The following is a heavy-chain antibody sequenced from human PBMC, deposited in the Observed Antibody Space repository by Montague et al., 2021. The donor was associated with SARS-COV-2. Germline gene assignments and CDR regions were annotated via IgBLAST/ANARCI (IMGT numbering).Heavy chain of an antibody. CDR3: AREIAAAGPALDY. Sequence: LEWLARIYWDDDRYYSTSLKTRLTISKDTSKNQVVLTMTNMDPVDTATYHCAREIAAAGPALDYWGQGTLVTVSS. D-gene: IGHD6-13*01. V-gene: IGHV2-70*11. J-gene: IGHJ4*02. CDR2: IYWDDDR.